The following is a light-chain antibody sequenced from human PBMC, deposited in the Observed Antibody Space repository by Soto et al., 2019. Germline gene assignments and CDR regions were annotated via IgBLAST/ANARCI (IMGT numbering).Light chain of an antibody. CDR1: QSVSSSY. CDR3: QQYGNLPYT. CDR2: GAS. J-gene: IGKJ2*01. V-gene: IGKV3-20*01. Sequence: DIVLTQSPGTLSSSPWERATLSRMACQSVSSSYLAWYQQKPGQAPRLLIYGASTRATGIPARFSGSGSGTEFTLTISSLQSEDFAVYYCQQYGNLPYTLGQGSKVDIK.